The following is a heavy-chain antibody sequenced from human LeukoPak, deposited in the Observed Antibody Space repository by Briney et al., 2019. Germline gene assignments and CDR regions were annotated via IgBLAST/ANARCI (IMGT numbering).Heavy chain of an antibody. Sequence: ASVKVSCKASGYTFTSYYMHWVRQAPGQGLGWMGIINPSGGSTSYAQKFQGRVTMTRDTSTSTVYMELSSLRSEDTAVYYCARENTAMGTPSVYFDYWGQGTLVTVSS. CDR2: INPSGGST. V-gene: IGHV1-46*01. J-gene: IGHJ4*02. CDR3: ARENTAMGTPSVYFDY. CDR1: GYTFTSYY. D-gene: IGHD5-18*01.